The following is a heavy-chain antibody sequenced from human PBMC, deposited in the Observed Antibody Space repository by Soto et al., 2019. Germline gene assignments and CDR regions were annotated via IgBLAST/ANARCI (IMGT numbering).Heavy chain of an antibody. Sequence: PSETLSLTCTVSVGSMRNYYWSWIRQPAGKGLEYIGRIYSSGSTNYNPSLESRVTISVDTSKNQFSLKVSSVTAADTAVYHCARTDTAIFYGMDVWGQGTTVTVSS. CDR2: IYSSGST. J-gene: IGHJ6*02. V-gene: IGHV4-4*07. CDR3: ARTDTAIFYGMDV. CDR1: VGSMRNYY. D-gene: IGHD3-9*01.